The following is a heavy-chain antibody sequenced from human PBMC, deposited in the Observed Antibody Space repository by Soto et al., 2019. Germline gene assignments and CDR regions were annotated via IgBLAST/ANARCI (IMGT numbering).Heavy chain of an antibody. D-gene: IGHD2-2*01. CDR3: ARHDIVVVTAAITNWFDT. V-gene: IGHV4-39*01. J-gene: IGHJ5*02. CDR1: GGSISSSSYY. CDR2: IYYSGST. Sequence: LSLTCTVSGGSISSSSYYWGWIRQPPGKGLEWIGSIYYSGSTYYNPSLKSRVTISVDTSKNQFSLKLSSVTAADTAVYYCARHDIVVVTAAITNWFDTWGQGTLVTVSS.